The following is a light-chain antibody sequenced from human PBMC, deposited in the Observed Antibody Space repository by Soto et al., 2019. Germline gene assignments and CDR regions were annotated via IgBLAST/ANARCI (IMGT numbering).Light chain of an antibody. Sequence: QSVLTQPASVSGSPGQSITISCTGTSSDVGSYNLVSWYPQHPGKAPKLMIYEVSKRPSGVSNRFSGSKSGNTASLTISGLQAEHEADYYCCSYAGSSTLVFGGGTKLTVL. CDR2: EVS. CDR3: CSYAGSSTLV. CDR1: SSDVGSYNL. J-gene: IGLJ2*01. V-gene: IGLV2-23*02.